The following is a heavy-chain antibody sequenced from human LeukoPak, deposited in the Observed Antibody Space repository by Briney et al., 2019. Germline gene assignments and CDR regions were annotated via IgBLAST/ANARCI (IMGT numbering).Heavy chain of an antibody. J-gene: IGHJ4*02. V-gene: IGHV3-33*01. CDR3: ARGYDYGDYGVVE. D-gene: IGHD4-17*01. CDR2: IWYDGSNK. CDR1: GFTFSNYG. Sequence: GGSLRLSCAASGFTFSNYGMRWVRQAPGKGLEWVAVIWYDGSNKYYSDSVRGRFTISRDNSKNTLYLQMNSLRAEDTAVYYCARGYDYGDYGVVEWGQGTLVTVSS.